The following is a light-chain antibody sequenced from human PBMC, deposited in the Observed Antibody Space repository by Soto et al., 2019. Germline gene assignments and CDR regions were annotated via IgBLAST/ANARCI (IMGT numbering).Light chain of an antibody. CDR1: SSDVGGYNY. Sequence: QSALTQPPSASGSPGQSVTISCTGSSSDVGGYNYVSWYQQHPGKAPKLMIYEVTKRPSGVPDRFSGSKSGNTASLTVSGLQAEDEADYYCQSYDKSLSGVVFGGGTQLTVL. CDR3: QSYDKSLSGVV. V-gene: IGLV2-8*01. CDR2: EVT. J-gene: IGLJ2*01.